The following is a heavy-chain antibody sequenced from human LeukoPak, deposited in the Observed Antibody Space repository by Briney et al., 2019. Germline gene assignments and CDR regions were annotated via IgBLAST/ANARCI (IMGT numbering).Heavy chain of an antibody. CDR1: GYSFTNYW. Sequence: GESLKISCEGSGYSFTNYWIGWVRQMPGKGLAWIGIIYPGDSDTRYSPSFQGQVTISADTSISTAYLQWSSLKASDTAMYYCARGDVDIVANVDYWGQGTLVTVSS. J-gene: IGHJ4*02. CDR2: IYPGDSDT. CDR3: ARGDVDIVANVDY. V-gene: IGHV5-51*01. D-gene: IGHD5-12*01.